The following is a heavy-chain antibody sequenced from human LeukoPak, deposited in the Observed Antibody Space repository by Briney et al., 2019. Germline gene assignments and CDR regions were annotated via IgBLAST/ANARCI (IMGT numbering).Heavy chain of an antibody. V-gene: IGHV1-18*01. J-gene: IGHJ4*02. D-gene: IGHD1-20*01. Sequence: GSVKVSCKASGYTFSSYGISWVRQVPGQGLEWKGRISAYNDNTNYAQKLQGRVILTTDTSTSTAYMELRSLRSDDTAVYYCARGKGNWNDGTFDYWGQGTLVTVSS. CDR2: ISAYNDNT. CDR3: ARGKGNWNDGTFDY. CDR1: GYTFSSYG.